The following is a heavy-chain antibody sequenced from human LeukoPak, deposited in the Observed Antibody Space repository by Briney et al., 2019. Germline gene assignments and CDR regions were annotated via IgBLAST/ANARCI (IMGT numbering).Heavy chain of an antibody. CDR2: IYYSGST. Sequence: SETLSLTCAVSGGSISSNSYYWGWIRQPPGKGLEWIGSIYYSGSTYYNPSLKSRVTISVDTSKNQFSLRLTSVTAADTAVYFCARQTGSGLFILPGGQGTLVTVSS. D-gene: IGHD3/OR15-3a*01. CDR1: GGSISSNSYY. J-gene: IGHJ4*02. V-gene: IGHV4-39*01. CDR3: ARQTGSGLFILP.